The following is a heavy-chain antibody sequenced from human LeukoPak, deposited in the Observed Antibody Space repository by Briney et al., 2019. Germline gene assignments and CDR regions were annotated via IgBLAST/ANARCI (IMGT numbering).Heavy chain of an antibody. D-gene: IGHD4-17*01. CDR1: GGTFSSYA. CDR2: IIPIFGTA. V-gene: IGHV1-69*13. J-gene: IGHJ4*02. Sequence: GASVKVSCKASGGTFSSYAISWVRQAPGQGLEWMGGIIPIFGTANYAQKFQGRVTITADESTSTAYMELSSLRSEDTAVYYCATLTTVTTRDYWGQGTLVTVSS. CDR3: ATLTTVTTRDY.